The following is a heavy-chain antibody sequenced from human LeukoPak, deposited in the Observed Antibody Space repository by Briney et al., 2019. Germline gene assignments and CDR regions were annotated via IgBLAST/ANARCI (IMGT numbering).Heavy chain of an antibody. Sequence: ASVKVSCKASGYTFTGYYMHWVRQAPGQGLEWMGWINPNSGGTNYAQKFQGRVTMTRGTSISTAYMELSRLRSDDTAVYYCARVRCSSTSCSRLDYWGQGTLVIVSS. J-gene: IGHJ4*02. CDR2: INPNSGGT. CDR1: GYTFTGYY. CDR3: ARVRCSSTSCSRLDY. D-gene: IGHD2-2*01. V-gene: IGHV1-2*02.